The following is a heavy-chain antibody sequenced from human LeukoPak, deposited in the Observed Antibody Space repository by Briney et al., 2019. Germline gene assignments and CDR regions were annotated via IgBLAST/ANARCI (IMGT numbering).Heavy chain of an antibody. CDR3: AREYDSSGYYGY. CDR2: INPNSGGT. V-gene: IGHV1-2*06. CDR1: GYTFTGYY. J-gene: IGHJ4*02. Sequence: ASVKVSCKASGYTFTGYYMHWVRQAPGQGLEWMGRINPNSGGTNYAQKFQGRVTKTRDTSISTAYMELSRLRSDDTAVYYCAREYDSSGYYGYWGQGTLVTVSS. D-gene: IGHD3-22*01.